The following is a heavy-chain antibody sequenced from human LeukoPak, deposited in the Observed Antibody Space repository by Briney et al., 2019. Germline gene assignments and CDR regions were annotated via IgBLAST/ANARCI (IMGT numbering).Heavy chain of an antibody. Sequence: SETLSLTCTVSGGSVSSADYYWSWIRHPPGKALEWIGYIYHTGSNNYKYSLKSRVTISLDTSKNRFSLRLTSMTAADTAIYYCARDHTTNLAFDIWGQGTMVTVSS. V-gene: IGHV4-61*08. CDR3: ARDHTTNLAFDI. CDR1: GGSVSSADYY. D-gene: IGHD1-26*01. J-gene: IGHJ3*02. CDR2: IYHTGSN.